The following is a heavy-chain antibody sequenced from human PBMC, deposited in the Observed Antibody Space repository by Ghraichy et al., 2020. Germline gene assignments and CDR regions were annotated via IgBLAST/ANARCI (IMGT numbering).Heavy chain of an antibody. V-gene: IGHV3-33*08. CDR3: ARSPIGGYSGYHDY. D-gene: IGHD5-12*01. J-gene: IGHJ4*02. Sequence: GGSLRLSCAASGFTFSSYGMHWVRQAPGKRLEWVAVIWYDGSNKYYADSVKGRFTISRDNSKNTLYLQMNSLRAEDTAVYYCARSPIGGYSGYHDYWGQGTLVTVSS. CDR1: GFTFSSYG. CDR2: IWYDGSNK.